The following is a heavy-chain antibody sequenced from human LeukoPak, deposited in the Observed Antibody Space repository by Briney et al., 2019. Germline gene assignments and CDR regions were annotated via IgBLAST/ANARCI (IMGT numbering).Heavy chain of an antibody. CDR1: GGTFSGYY. V-gene: IGHV4-34*01. Sequence: PSETLSLTCAVHGGTFSGYYWSWIRQPPGKGLEWIGEINHRGNTNYNPSLTSRLTISVDTSNNQFSLKLSSVTAADTAVYYCARPMIRGVKWYDPWGQGTLVTVSS. J-gene: IGHJ5*02. CDR3: ARPMIRGVKWYDP. CDR2: INHRGNT. D-gene: IGHD3-10*01.